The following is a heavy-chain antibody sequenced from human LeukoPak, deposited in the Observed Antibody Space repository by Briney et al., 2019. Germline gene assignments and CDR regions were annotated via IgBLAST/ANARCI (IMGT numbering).Heavy chain of an antibody. CDR3: ARDNAYYGSGRNNWFDP. J-gene: IGHJ5*02. CDR1: GGSISSSLYH. Sequence: SETLSLTCTVSGGSISSSLYHWGWIRQSPGKNLEWLGSIYYTGTTHYNPSLKSRVTISVDTSKNQFSLNLSSVTAADTAVYYCARDNAYYGSGRNNWFDPWGQGTLVTVSS. CDR2: IYYTGTT. V-gene: IGHV4-39*02. D-gene: IGHD3-10*01.